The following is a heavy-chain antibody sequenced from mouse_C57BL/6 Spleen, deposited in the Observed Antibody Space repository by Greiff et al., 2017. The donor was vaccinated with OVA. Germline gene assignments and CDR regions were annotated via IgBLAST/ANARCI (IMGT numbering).Heavy chain of an antibody. CDR3: ASGMVTTRFAY. CDR2: IWGVGST. V-gene: IGHV2-6*01. CDR1: GFSLTSYG. D-gene: IGHD2-2*01. J-gene: IGHJ3*01. Sequence: VQGVESGPGLVAPSQSLSITCTVSGFSLTSYGVDWVRQSPGKGLEWLGVIWGVGSTNYNSALKSRMSISKDNSKSQVFLKMNSLQTDDTAMYYCASGMVTTRFAYWGQGTLVTVSA.